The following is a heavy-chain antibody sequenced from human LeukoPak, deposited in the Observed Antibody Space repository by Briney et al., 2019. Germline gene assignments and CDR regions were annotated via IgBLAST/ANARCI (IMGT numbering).Heavy chain of an antibody. CDR2: IWYDGSNK. CDR1: GFTFSSYG. V-gene: IGHV3-33*06. D-gene: IGHD3-3*01. Sequence: GGSLRLSCAASGFTFSSYGMHWVRQAPGKGLEWVAVIWYDGSNKYYGDSVKGRFTISRDNSKNTLYLQMNSLRAEDTAVYYCAKDHGDFWSGYRSHWGQGTLVTVSS. J-gene: IGHJ4*02. CDR3: AKDHGDFWSGYRSH.